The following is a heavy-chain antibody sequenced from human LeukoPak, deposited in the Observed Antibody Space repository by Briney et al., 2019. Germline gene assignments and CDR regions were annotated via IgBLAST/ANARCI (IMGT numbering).Heavy chain of an antibody. CDR2: IYYSGST. CDR3: ARVRYSYGSPVDY. D-gene: IGHD5-18*01. J-gene: IGHJ4*02. V-gene: IGHV4-39*06. CDR1: GGSISSSSYY. Sequence: SETLSLTCTVSGGSISSSSYYWGWIRQPPGSGLEGVGSIYYSGSTYYNPSRKSRVTISEDKSKNQFALKLSSATAAPTTVYYCARVRYSYGSPVDYWGQGTLVTVSS.